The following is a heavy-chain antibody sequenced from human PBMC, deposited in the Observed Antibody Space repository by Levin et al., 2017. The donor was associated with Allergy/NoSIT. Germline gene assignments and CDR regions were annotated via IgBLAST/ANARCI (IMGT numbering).Heavy chain of an antibody. V-gene: IGHV1-69*13. Sequence: SVKVSCKASGVTSSNYAITWVRQAPGQGLEWMGGIFPIFGPASYAQKFQGRVTILADESTSTSYMDLNNLGFEDTAVYYCARDGVGAANFDHWGQGTLVTVSS. J-gene: IGHJ4*02. CDR2: IFPIFGPA. CDR3: ARDGVGAANFDH. D-gene: IGHD1-26*01. CDR1: GVTSSNYA.